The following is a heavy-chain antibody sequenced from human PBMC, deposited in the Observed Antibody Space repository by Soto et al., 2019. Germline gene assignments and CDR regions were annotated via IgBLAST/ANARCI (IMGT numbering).Heavy chain of an antibody. CDR3: ARTLYGDNVDY. J-gene: IGHJ4*02. D-gene: IGHD4-17*01. V-gene: IGHV1-2*02. CDR1: GYTFTAYY. CDR2: INPNTGDT. Sequence: ASVKVSCKTSGYTFTAYYMHWVRQAPGQGLEWMGWINPNTGDTNYAQKFQGRVTMTRDTSISTAYMELSSLRSEDTAVYYCARTLYGDNVDYWGQGTLVTVSS.